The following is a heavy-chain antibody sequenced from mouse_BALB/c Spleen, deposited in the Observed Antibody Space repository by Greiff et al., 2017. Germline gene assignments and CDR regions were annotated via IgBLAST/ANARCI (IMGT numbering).Heavy chain of an antibody. V-gene: IGHV5-12-2*01. CDR3: ARLRRDGNYGKNAMDY. CDR2: ISNGGGST. J-gene: IGHJ4*01. D-gene: IGHD2-1*01. CDR1: GFTFSSYT. Sequence: EVMLVESGGGLVQPGGSLKLSCAASGFTFSSYTMSWVRQTPEKRLEWVAYISNGGGSTYYPDTVKGRFTISRDNAKNTLYLQMSSLKSEDTAMYYCARLRRDGNYGKNAMDYWGQGTSVTVSS.